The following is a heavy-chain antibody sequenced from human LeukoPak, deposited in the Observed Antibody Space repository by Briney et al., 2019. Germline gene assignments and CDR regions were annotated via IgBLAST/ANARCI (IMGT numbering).Heavy chain of an antibody. CDR2: ISGSGGST. J-gene: IGHJ5*02. D-gene: IGHD2-2*01. Sequence: GGSLRLSCAASGFTFSSYAMSWVRQAPGKGLEWVSAISGSGGSTYYADSVKGRFTISRDNSKNTLYLQMNSLRAEDTAVYYCAKDSIDIVVVPAAKGVTWFDPWGQGTLVTVSS. V-gene: IGHV3-23*01. CDR3: AKDSIDIVVVPAAKGVTWFDP. CDR1: GFTFSSYA.